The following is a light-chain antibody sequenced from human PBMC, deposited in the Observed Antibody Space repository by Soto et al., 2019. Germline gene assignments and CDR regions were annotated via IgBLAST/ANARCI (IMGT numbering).Light chain of an antibody. J-gene: IGLJ2*01. CDR3: GADHGSGSNFVL. V-gene: IGLV9-49*01. Sequence: QSVLTQPPSASASLGASVTLTCTLSSGYSNYKVDWYQQRPGKGPRFVMRVGTGGIVGSKGDGIPNRFSVSGSGLNRYLTIKNIQEEDEGDYHCGADHGSGSNFVLFGGGTKLTVL. CDR1: SGYSNYK. CDR2: VGTGGIVG.